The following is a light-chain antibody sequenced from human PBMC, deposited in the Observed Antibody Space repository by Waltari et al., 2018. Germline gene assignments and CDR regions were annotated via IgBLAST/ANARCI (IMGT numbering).Light chain of an antibody. CDR3: QQHGTSPFT. J-gene: IGKJ2*01. CDR1: QSVSSSY. Sequence: EIVLTQSPGTLSLSPGERATLSCRASQSVSSSYLAWYQQKPGQAPRLLIYGASSRATVIPDRISCSGSGTDFTLTLSSLEPEDFAVYYCQQHGTSPFTFGQGTKVEIK. CDR2: GAS. V-gene: IGKV3-20*01.